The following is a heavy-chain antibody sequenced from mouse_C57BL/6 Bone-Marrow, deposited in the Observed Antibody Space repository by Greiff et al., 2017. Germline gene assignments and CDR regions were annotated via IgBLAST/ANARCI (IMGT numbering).Heavy chain of an antibody. CDR2: ISYDGSN. CDR3: ARDRGLLRIDY. Sequence: EVQLQQSGPGLVKPSQSLSLTCSVTGYSIPSGYYWNWIRQFPGNKLEWMGYISYDGSNNYNPSLKNRISITRDTSKNQFFLKLNSVTTEDTATYYCARDRGLLRIDYWGQGTTLTVSA. D-gene: IGHD1-1*01. J-gene: IGHJ2*01. V-gene: IGHV3-6*01. CDR1: GYSIPSGYY.